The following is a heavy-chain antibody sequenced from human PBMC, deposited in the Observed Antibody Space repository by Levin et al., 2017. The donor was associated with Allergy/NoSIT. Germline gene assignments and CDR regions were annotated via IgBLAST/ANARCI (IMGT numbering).Heavy chain of an antibody. J-gene: IGHJ6*03. CDR2: IKQDGSEK. CDR1: GFTFSSYW. Sequence: GESLKISCAASGFTFSSYWMSWVRQAPGKGLEWVANIKQDGSEKYYVDSVKGRFTISRDNAKNSLYLQMNSLRAEDTAVYYCARDSGGSMYYYYYYMDVWGKGTTVTVSS. D-gene: IGHD2-15*01. CDR3: ARDSGGSMYYYYYYMDV. V-gene: IGHV3-7*01.